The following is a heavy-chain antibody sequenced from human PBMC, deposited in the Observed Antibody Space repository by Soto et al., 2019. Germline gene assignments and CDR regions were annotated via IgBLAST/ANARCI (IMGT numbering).Heavy chain of an antibody. CDR1: GFTFSSYG. CDR3: ARGVIPAAIPGVGYYGMDV. D-gene: IGHD2-2*02. V-gene: IGHV3-33*01. J-gene: IGHJ6*02. CDR2: IWYDGSNK. Sequence: GGSLRLSCAASGFTFSSYGMHWVRQAPGKGLEWVAVIWYDGSNKYYADSVKGRFTISRDNSKNTLYLQMNSLRAEDTAVYYCARGVIPAAIPGVGYYGMDVWGQGTTVTVSS.